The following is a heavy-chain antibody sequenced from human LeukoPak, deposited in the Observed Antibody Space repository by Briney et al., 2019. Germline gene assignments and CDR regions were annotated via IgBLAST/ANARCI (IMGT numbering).Heavy chain of an antibody. CDR3: ARQRRYCSGDNCYQRTFDY. J-gene: IGHJ4*02. D-gene: IGHD2-15*01. V-gene: IGHV3-21*01. Sequence: GGSLRLSCAASGFTFSSYSMNWVRQAPGKGLEWVSSISSSGSYIYYADSVKGRFTISRDNAKNSLYLQMNSLRAEDTAVYYCARQRRYCSGDNCYQRTFDYWGQGTLVTVSS. CDR1: GFTFSSYS. CDR2: ISSSGSYI.